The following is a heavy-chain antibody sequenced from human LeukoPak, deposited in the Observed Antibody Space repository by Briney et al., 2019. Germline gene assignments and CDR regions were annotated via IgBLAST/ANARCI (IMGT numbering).Heavy chain of an antibody. V-gene: IGHV4-59*02. J-gene: IGHJ4*02. D-gene: IGHD5/OR15-5a*01. CDR1: GGSVNNYY. CDR2: MYYSGSA. CDR3: ARYRVGYYFDY. Sequence: SETLSLTCTVSGGSVNNYYWSWIRQPPGKGLEWIGYMYYSGSANYNPSLKSRVTISVGPSKTQFSLKLSSVTAADTAVYYCARYRVGYYFDYWGQGTLVTVSS.